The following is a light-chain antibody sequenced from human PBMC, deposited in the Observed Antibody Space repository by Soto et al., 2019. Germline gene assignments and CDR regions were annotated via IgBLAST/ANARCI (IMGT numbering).Light chain of an antibody. CDR3: SSCTTTNTLV. CDR1: SSDIGAYHY. CDR2: EVS. V-gene: IGLV2-14*01. J-gene: IGLJ1*01. Sequence: QSVLTQPASVSGSPGQSITISCTGTSSDIGAYHYVSWYQQHPGKAPKLMIYEVSNRPSGVSNRFSGSNSGNTASLTISGLQAEDEADYYCSSCTTTNTLVFGTGTKV.